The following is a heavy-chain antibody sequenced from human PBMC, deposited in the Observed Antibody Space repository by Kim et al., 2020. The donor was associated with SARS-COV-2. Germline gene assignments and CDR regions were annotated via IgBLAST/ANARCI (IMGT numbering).Heavy chain of an antibody. CDR2: INPSGGST. Sequence: ASVKVCKAPGYTFNSYYVHWVRQAPGQGLEWMGIINPSGGSTTYAQKFQGRVTMTRDTSTSTVYMELSSLRSEDTAVYYCARDLHVVVWFGELLSGFYYDGMDVWGQGTTAPVSS. V-gene: IGHV1-46*02. CDR1: GYTFNSYY. J-gene: IGHJ6*02. D-gene: IGHD3-10*01. CDR3: ARDLHVVVWFGELLSGFYYDGMDV.